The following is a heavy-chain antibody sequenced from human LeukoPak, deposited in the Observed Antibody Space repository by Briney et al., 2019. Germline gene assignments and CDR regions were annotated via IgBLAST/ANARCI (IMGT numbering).Heavy chain of an antibody. Sequence: GRSLRLSCAASGFTFSSYAMSWVPQAPGKGLEWVSAISGSGGSTYSADSVKGRFTIARDNSKNTLYLEMNSLRAEDTAVYYCAKGREDGYCSGGSCYGESDYWGQGTLVTVSS. J-gene: IGHJ4*02. D-gene: IGHD2-15*01. V-gene: IGHV3-23*01. CDR2: ISGSGGST. CDR3: AKGREDGYCSGGSCYGESDY. CDR1: GFTFSSYA.